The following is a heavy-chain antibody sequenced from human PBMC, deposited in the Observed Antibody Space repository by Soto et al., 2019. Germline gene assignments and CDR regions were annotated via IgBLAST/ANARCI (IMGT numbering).Heavy chain of an antibody. V-gene: IGHV4-59*02. Sequence: PSETLSLTCTVSGDSVSRYYCHWIRQVPGKGLEWIAYVYYSGSTNYNPSLKSRATISLDTSKNQFSLKLTSVTAADTAVYYCARDHRLGYDFWSGFASGCCTQNDYWGQGTLVTVSS. CDR3: ARDHRLGYDFWSGFASGCCTQNDY. CDR2: VYYSGST. J-gene: IGHJ4*02. CDR1: GDSVSRYY. D-gene: IGHD3-3*01.